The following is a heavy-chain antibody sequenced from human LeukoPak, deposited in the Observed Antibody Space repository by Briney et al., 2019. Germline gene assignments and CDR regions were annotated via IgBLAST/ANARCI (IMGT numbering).Heavy chain of an antibody. CDR3: AKRGYSLGYDAFDI. J-gene: IGHJ3*02. D-gene: IGHD5-12*01. Sequence: PGGSLRLSCAASGFTFSSYAMTWVRQAPGKGLEWVSAISGSGADTYYADSVKGRFTISRDNSKNTVYLQMNSLRAEDTAVYYCAKRGYSLGYDAFDIWGQGTMVIVSS. CDR1: GFTFSSYA. CDR2: ISGSGADT. V-gene: IGHV3-23*01.